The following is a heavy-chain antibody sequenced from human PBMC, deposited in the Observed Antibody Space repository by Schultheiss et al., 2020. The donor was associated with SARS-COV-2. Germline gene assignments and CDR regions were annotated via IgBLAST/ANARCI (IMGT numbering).Heavy chain of an antibody. CDR3: ARPDYYYYYMDV. V-gene: IGHV4-31*03. CDR2: IYYSGST. CDR1: GGSISSGGYY. J-gene: IGHJ6*03. D-gene: IGHD1-14*01. Sequence: SQTLSLTCTVSGGSISSGGYYWSWIRQHPGKGLEWIGYIYYSGSTYYNPSLKSRVTISVDTSKNQFSLKLSSVTAADTAVYYCARPDYYYYYMDVWGRGTTVTVSS.